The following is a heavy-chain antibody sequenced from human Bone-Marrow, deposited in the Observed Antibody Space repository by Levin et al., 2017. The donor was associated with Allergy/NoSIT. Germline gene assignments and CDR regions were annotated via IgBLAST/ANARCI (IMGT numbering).Heavy chain of an antibody. CDR3: ARLDLITGIDY. J-gene: IGHJ4*02. Sequence: GGSLRLSCVVSGFTVSNNYMSWVRQAPGEGLEWVSVIYSGGSTYYADSVKGRLTISRDNSKNTVYLQMNSLRAEDTAVYYCARLDLITGIDYWGQGTLVTVSS. CDR1: GFTVSNNY. CDR2: IYSGGST. V-gene: IGHV3-66*02. D-gene: IGHD1-14*01.